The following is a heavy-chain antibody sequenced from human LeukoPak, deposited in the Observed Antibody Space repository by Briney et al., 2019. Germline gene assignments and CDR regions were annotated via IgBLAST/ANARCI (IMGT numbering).Heavy chain of an antibody. D-gene: IGHD3-3*01. Sequence: ASVKVSCKASGGTFSSYAISWVRQAPGQGLEWMGRIIPILGIANYAQKFQGRVTITADKSTSTAYMELSSLRSEDTAVYYCARESKGDFGVVREIDYWGQGTLVTVSS. V-gene: IGHV1-69*04. CDR1: GGTFSSYA. CDR3: ARESKGDFGVVREIDY. CDR2: IIPILGIA. J-gene: IGHJ4*02.